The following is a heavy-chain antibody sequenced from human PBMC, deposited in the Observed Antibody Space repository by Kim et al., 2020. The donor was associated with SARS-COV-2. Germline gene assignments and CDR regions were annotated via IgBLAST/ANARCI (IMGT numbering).Heavy chain of an antibody. V-gene: IGHV3-30*18. J-gene: IGHJ6*02. CDR2: ISYDGSNK. D-gene: IGHD3-10*01. Sequence: GGSMRLSCAASGFTFSSYGMHWVRQAPGKGLEWVAVISYDGSNKYYADSVKGRFTISRDNSKNTLYLQMNSLRAEDTAVYYCAKDGVEGSVRGVTPYYYYYGMDVWGQGTTVTVSS. CDR1: GFTFSSYG. CDR3: AKDGVEGSVRGVTPYYYYYGMDV.